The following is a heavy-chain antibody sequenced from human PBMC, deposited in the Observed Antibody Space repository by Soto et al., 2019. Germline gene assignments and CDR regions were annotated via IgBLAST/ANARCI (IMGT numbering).Heavy chain of an antibody. CDR3: AKDHDITGTGANYFDY. D-gene: IGHD1-7*01. J-gene: IGHJ4*02. CDR1: GFTFSSYA. Sequence: EVQLLESGGGLVQPGGSLRLSCAASGFTFSSYAMSWVRQAPGMGLEWVSAISGSGGSTYYADSVKGRFTISRDNSKNTLYLQMNSLRAEDTAVYYCAKDHDITGTGANYFDYWGQGTLVTVSS. V-gene: IGHV3-23*01. CDR2: ISGSGGST.